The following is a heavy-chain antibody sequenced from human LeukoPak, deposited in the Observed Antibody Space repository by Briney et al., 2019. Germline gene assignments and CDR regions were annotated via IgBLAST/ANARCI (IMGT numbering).Heavy chain of an antibody. V-gene: IGHV3-30*04. Sequence: GGSLRLSCAASGFTFSSCAMHWVRQAPGKGLEWVAVISYDGSNKYYADSVKGRFTISRDNSKNALYLQMNSLRAEDTAVYYCAKESGSSSWGDAFDIWGQGTMVTVSS. CDR3: AKESGSSSWGDAFDI. J-gene: IGHJ3*02. CDR2: ISYDGSNK. CDR1: GFTFSSCA. D-gene: IGHD6-13*01.